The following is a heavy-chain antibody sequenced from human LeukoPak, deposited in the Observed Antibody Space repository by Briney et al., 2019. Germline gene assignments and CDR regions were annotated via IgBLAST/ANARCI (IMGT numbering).Heavy chain of an antibody. Sequence: TGGSLRLSCAASGFTFSSYGMHWVRQAPGKGLEWVAVISYDGSNKYYADSVKGRFTISRDNSKNTLYLQMNSLRAEDTAVYYCAKDEESLEYYGSGYALDYWGQGTLVTVSS. CDR1: GFTFSSYG. V-gene: IGHV3-30*18. J-gene: IGHJ4*02. D-gene: IGHD3-10*01. CDR2: ISYDGSNK. CDR3: AKDEESLEYYGSGYALDY.